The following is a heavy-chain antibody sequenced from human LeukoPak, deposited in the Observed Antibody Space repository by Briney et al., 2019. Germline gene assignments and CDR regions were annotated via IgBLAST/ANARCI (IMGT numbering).Heavy chain of an antibody. V-gene: IGHV1-69*06. CDR1: GGTFSSYA. CDR3: ARDSRWEPPPNDAFDI. D-gene: IGHD1-26*01. J-gene: IGHJ3*02. CDR2: IIPIFGTA. Sequence: GASVKVSCKASGGTFSSYAISWVRQAPGQGLEWMGGIIPIFGTANYAQKFQGRVTITADKSTSTAYMELSSLRSEDTAVYYCARDSRWEPPPNDAFDIWGQGTMVTVSS.